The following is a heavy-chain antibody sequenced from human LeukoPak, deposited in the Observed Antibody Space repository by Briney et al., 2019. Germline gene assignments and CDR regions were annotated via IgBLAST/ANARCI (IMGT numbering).Heavy chain of an antibody. Sequence: PGGSLRLSCAASGFTFSDYYMSWIRQAPGKGLEWVSYISSSGSTIYYADSVKGRFTISRDNAKNSLYLQMNSLRAEDTAVYYCARGVIVVVPAADDAFDIWGQGTMVTVSS. CDR1: GFTFSDYY. CDR3: ARGVIVVVPAADDAFDI. D-gene: IGHD2-2*01. CDR2: ISSSGSTI. J-gene: IGHJ3*02. V-gene: IGHV3-11*04.